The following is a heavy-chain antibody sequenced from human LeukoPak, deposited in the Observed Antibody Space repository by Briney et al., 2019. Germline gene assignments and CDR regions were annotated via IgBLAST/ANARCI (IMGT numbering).Heavy chain of an antibody. CDR1: GYSISSGYY. V-gene: IGHV4-38-2*02. Sequence: NSSETLSLTCAVSGYSISSGYYWGWIRQPPGKGREWIGSIYHSGSTYYNPSLKSRVTISVDTSKNQFSLKLSSVTAADTAVCYCAREPLRVGATIRLSNFHYWGRGTLVTVSS. CDR3: AREPLRVGATIRLSNFHY. CDR2: IYHSGST. D-gene: IGHD1-26*01. J-gene: IGHJ4*02.